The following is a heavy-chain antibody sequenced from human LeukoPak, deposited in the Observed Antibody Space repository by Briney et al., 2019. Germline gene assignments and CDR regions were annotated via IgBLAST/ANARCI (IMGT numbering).Heavy chain of an antibody. CDR3: ARGRSSMVRGYYYYYMDV. Sequence: SETLSLTCTVSSGSISNYYWSWIRQPPGKGLEWIGYIYYSGSTNYNPSLKSRVTISVDPSKNQFSLKLSSVTAADTAVYYCARGRSSMVRGYYYYYMDVWGKGTTVTISS. CDR2: IYYSGST. CDR1: SGSISNYY. V-gene: IGHV4-59*01. D-gene: IGHD3-10*01. J-gene: IGHJ6*03.